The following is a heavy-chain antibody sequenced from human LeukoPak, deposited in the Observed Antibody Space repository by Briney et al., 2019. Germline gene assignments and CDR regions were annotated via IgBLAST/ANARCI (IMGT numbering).Heavy chain of an antibody. CDR1: GYSFTNYW. D-gene: IGHD3-22*01. V-gene: IGHV5-10-1*01. Sequence: GESLRISCKGSGYSFTNYWINWVRQMPGKGLEWMGRIDPSDSYTKYSPSFQGHVTISVDKSISTAYLQWSSLKASDSAMYYCARLHCDSSGYDYWGQGTLVAVSS. J-gene: IGHJ4*02. CDR2: IDPSDSYT. CDR3: ARLHCDSSGYDY.